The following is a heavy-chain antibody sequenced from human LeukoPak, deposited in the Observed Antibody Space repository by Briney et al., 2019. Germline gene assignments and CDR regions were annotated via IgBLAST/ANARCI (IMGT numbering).Heavy chain of an antibody. Sequence: GGPLRLSXAASGFTFSNSWMTWIRQAPGKGLEWVANIKEDGSEKYYVDSVRGRFTISRDNAKNSLYLQMNSLRAEDTAVYYCARDSGWYPVDYWGRGTLVTVSS. J-gene: IGHJ4*02. CDR2: IKEDGSEK. V-gene: IGHV3-7*01. CDR3: ARDSGWYPVDY. CDR1: GFTFSNSW. D-gene: IGHD6-19*01.